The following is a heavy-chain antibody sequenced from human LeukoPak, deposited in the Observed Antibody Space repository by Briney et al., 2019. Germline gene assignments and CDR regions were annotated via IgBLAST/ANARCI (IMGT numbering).Heavy chain of an antibody. V-gene: IGHV4-39*07. D-gene: IGHD2-15*01. CDR1: GVSISSSSYY. CDR3: ARRRGGSVDY. Sequence: SETLSLTCTVSGVSISSSSYYWGWIRQPPGKGLEWIGSIYYSGSTYYNPSLKSRVTISVDTSKNQFSLKLSSVTAADPAVYYCARRRGGSVDYWGQGTLVTVSS. J-gene: IGHJ4*02. CDR2: IYYSGST.